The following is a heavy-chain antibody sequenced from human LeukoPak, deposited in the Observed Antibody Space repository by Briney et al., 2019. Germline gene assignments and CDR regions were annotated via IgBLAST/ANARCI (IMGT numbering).Heavy chain of an antibody. D-gene: IGHD3-22*01. Sequence: PGGSLRLSCAASGFTFSSYAMSWVRQAPGKGLEWVSAISGSGGSTYYADSVKGRFTISRDNSKNTLYLQMNSLRAEDTAVYYCAKIAHEGSITMIVVVIPGAFDIWGQGTMVTVSS. J-gene: IGHJ3*02. V-gene: IGHV3-23*01. CDR1: GFTFSSYA. CDR2: ISGSGGST. CDR3: AKIAHEGSITMIVVVIPGAFDI.